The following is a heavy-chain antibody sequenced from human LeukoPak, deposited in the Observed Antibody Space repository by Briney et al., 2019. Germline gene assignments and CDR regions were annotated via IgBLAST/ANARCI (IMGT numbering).Heavy chain of an antibody. J-gene: IGHJ4*02. CDR1: GFTFRDYY. V-gene: IGHV3-11*03. CDR2: ISSRSDDT. D-gene: IGHD2-2*02. Sequence: GGSLRLSCAASGFTFRDYYMSWIRQAPGKGLEWVSYISSRSDDTNYADSVKGRFTISRDNVKNSLYLQMNSLRAEDTALYYCARYGFYCSSTSCYIFDNWGQGTLVTVSS. CDR3: ARYGFYCSSTSCYIFDN.